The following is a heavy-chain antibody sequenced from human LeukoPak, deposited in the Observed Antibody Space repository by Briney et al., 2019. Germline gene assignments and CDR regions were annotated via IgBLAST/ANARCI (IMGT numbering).Heavy chain of an antibody. V-gene: IGHV3-13*05. D-gene: IGHD2-21*01. CDR2: IGTAGDP. Sequence: GGSLRLSWAAAALTFISHDMHSVRQTTGKGLEWVSGIGTAGDPYYLDSVKGRFTISRENAKNSLYLQMNSLRAGDTAVYYCARSRTLWGAFDIWGQGTMVTVSS. J-gene: IGHJ3*02. CDR1: ALTFISHD. CDR3: ARSRTLWGAFDI.